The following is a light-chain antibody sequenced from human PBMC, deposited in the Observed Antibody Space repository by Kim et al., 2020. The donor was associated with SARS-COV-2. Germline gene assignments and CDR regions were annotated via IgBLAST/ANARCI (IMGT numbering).Light chain of an antibody. Sequence: LHQGERATLSCRASQSVSSYLAWYQQKPGQAPRLLIYDASNRATGIPARFSGSGSGTDFTLTISSLEPEDFAVYYCQQRSNWPITFGQGTRLEIK. CDR3: QQRSNWPIT. CDR2: DAS. J-gene: IGKJ5*01. CDR1: QSVSSY. V-gene: IGKV3-11*01.